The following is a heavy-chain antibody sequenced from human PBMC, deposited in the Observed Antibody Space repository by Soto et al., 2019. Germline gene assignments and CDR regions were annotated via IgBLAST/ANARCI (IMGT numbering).Heavy chain of an antibody. CDR1: GGSVSSGSYY. Sequence: SETLSLTCTVSGGSVSSGSYYWSWIRQPPGKGLEWIGYIYYSGSTNYNPSLKSRVTISVDTSRNQFSLKLSSVTAADTAVYYCASGYYDSSGYPLFDPWGQGTLVTVSS. J-gene: IGHJ5*02. D-gene: IGHD3-22*01. CDR2: IYYSGST. CDR3: ASGYYDSSGYPLFDP. V-gene: IGHV4-61*01.